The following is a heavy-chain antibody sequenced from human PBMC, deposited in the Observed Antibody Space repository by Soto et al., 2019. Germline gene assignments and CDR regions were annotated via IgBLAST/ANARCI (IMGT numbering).Heavy chain of an antibody. CDR3: ARGPLVVLNYFES. CDR1: GGTFRNYP. Sequence: QVQLVQSGTEVKKPGSSVKVSCKASGGTFRNYPINWVRQAPGQGLEWMGSIFPLTDIPDYAQNFQARITISADKSTSTAYIEVSSLTSDDTAMYFCARGPLVVLNYFESWGQGTLVTVSS. CDR2: IFPLTDIP. V-gene: IGHV1-69*02. J-gene: IGHJ4*02.